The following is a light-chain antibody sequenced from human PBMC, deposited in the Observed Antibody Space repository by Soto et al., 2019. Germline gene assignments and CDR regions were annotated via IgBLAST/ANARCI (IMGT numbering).Light chain of an antibody. V-gene: IGLV2-14*01. CDR1: SSDVGGFNY. CDR3: ISYTIRSSFYV. CDR2: EVS. Sequence: QSALTQPASVSGSPGQSITISCTGTSSDVGGFNYVSWYQQHPGKAPKLLISEVSDRPSGVSHRFSGSKSGNTASLTISGLQAEDEAEYFFISYTIRSSFYVFGTLTKVTVL. J-gene: IGLJ1*01.